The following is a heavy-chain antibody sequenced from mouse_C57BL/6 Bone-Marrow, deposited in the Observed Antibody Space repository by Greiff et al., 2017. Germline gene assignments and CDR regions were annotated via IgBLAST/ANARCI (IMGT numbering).Heavy chain of an antibody. CDR3: ARGWDGYFDV. V-gene: IGHV1-26*01. Sequence: VQLQQSGPELVKPGASVKISCKASGYTFTDYYMNWVKQSHGKSLEWIGDINPNNGGTSYNQKFKGKATLTVDKSSSTAYMELRSLTSEDSAVYYRARGWDGYFDVWGAGTTVTVSS. J-gene: IGHJ1*01. CDR2: INPNNGGT. D-gene: IGHD4-1*01. CDR1: GYTFTDYY.